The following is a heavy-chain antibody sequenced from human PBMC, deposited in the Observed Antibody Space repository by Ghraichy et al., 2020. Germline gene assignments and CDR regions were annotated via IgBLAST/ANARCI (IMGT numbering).Heavy chain of an antibody. D-gene: IGHD1-26*01. CDR2: ISSSGSTI. CDR3: ARIVSDWWELPRGGDY. V-gene: IGHV3-48*03. CDR1: GFTFSSYE. J-gene: IGHJ4*02. Sequence: GGSLRLSCAASGFTFSSYEMNWVRQAPGKGLEWVSYISSSGSTIYYADSVKGRFTISRDNAKNSLYLQMNSLRAEDTAVYYCARIVSDWWELPRGGDYWGQGTLVTVSS.